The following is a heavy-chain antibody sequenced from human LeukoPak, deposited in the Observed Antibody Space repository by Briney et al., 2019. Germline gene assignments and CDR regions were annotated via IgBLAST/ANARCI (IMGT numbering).Heavy chain of an antibody. D-gene: IGHD6-6*01. CDR1: GFSLRTRGVG. CDR3: AHRIAARLDFDY. Sequence: SGPTLVKPTQTLTLTCTFSGFSLRTRGVGVGWIRQPPGKALEWLALIYWNDDKRYSPSLKSRLTITKDTSKNQVVLTMTNMDPVDTATYYCAHRIAARLDFDYWGQGTLVTVSS. V-gene: IGHV2-5*01. J-gene: IGHJ4*02. CDR2: IYWNDDK.